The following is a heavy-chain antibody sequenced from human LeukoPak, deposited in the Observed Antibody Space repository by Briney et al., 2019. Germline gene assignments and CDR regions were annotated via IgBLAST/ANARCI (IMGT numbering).Heavy chain of an antibody. Sequence: GGSLRLSCAASGFTFSNAWMSWVRQAPGKGLEWVGRIKSKTDGGTTDYAAPVKGRFTISRDDSKNTLYLQMNSLKTEDTAVYYCTTDYSGSYRSLDYWGQGTLVTVSS. D-gene: IGHD1-26*01. J-gene: IGHJ4*02. CDR1: GFTFSNAW. CDR2: IKSKTDGGTT. CDR3: TTDYSGSYRSLDY. V-gene: IGHV3-15*01.